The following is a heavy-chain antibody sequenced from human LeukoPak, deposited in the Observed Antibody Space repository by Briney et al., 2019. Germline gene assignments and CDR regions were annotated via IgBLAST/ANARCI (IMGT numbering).Heavy chain of an antibody. V-gene: IGHV4-34*01. CDR3: ARGRGSYYY. CDR2: INHSGST. CDR1: GGSFSGYY. D-gene: IGHD1-26*01. Sequence: SETLSLTCAVYGGSFSGYYWSWIRQPPGKGLEWIGEINHSGSTNYNPSLKSRVTISVDTSKNQFSLKLSSVTAADTAVYYCARGRGSYYYWGRGTLVTVSS. J-gene: IGHJ4*02.